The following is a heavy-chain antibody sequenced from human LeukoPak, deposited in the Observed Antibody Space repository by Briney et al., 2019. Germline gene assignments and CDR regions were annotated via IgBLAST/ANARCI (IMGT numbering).Heavy chain of an antibody. Sequence: GGSLRLSCAASGFTFSASALHWVRQASGKGLEWVGRIRSKPKSYATAYAASVNGRFTVSRDDSKNTAYLQMNNLKTEDTAVYYCTRLWEGGTDDPYSDYWGQGTLVTVSS. CDR1: GFTFSASA. D-gene: IGHD1-26*01. CDR3: TRLWEGGTDDPYSDY. V-gene: IGHV3-73*01. CDR2: IRSKPKSYAT. J-gene: IGHJ4*02.